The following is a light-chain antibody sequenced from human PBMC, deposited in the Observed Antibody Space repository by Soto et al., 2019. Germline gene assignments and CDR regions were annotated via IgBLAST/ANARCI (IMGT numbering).Light chain of an antibody. V-gene: IGKV3D-20*02. CDR3: QQRSNRFSFT. CDR2: AAS. Sequence: EIVFTQSPGTLSLSPGERATLSCRASQTIQFNYVAWYQQKPGQAPRLLINAASRRATGIPARFSGSGSETDFTLTISSLEPEDSLVFYCQQRSNRFSFTFGGGTKV. J-gene: IGKJ4*01. CDR1: QTIQFNY.